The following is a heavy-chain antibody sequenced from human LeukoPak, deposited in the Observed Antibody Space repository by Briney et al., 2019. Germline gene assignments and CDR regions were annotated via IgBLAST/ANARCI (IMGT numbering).Heavy chain of an antibody. Sequence: SETLSLTCTVSGGSISSYYWSWIRQPAGKGLEWIGRIYTSGSTNYNPSLKSRVTMSVDTSKNQFSLKLSSVTAADTAVYYCARDQGLTAPPPYGLDVWGQGTTVIVSS. CDR2: IYTSGST. CDR3: ARDQGLTAPPPYGLDV. CDR1: GGSISSYY. D-gene: IGHD5-18*01. V-gene: IGHV4-4*07. J-gene: IGHJ6*02.